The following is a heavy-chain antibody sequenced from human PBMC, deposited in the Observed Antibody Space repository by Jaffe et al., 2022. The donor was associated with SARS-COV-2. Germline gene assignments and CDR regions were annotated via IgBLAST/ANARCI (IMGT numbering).Heavy chain of an antibody. CDR1: GFILNSYG. J-gene: IGHJ3*02. D-gene: IGHD3-10*02. CDR3: APLYSDVFDI. CDR2: ISGSST. V-gene: IGHV3-23*04. Sequence: EVQLVESGGSLVRPGGSLRLSCAASGFILNSYGMNWVRQAPGEGLEWVSGISGSSTFYAASVKGRFTVSRDNSKNTLYLQMNSLRAEDTAVYYCAPLYSDVFDIWGQGTMVTVSS.